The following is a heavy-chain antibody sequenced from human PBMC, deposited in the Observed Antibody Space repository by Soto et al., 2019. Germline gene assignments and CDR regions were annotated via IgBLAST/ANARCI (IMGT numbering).Heavy chain of an antibody. CDR2: INPNSRGT. J-gene: IGHJ5*02. CDR1: GYTFTDYF. V-gene: IGHV1-2*02. Sequence: ASVKVSCKASGYTFTDYFIHWVRQAPGQGFEWMGWINPNSRGTNYAQKFQGRVTMTRDTSNSTAYMELRGLRSDDTAVYYCARVTLKAGNWFDPWGQGTLVTVSS. CDR3: ARVTLKAGNWFDP.